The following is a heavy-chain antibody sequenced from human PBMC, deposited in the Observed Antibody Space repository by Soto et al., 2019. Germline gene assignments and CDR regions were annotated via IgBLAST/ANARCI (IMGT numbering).Heavy chain of an antibody. J-gene: IGHJ4*02. V-gene: IGHV3-21*01. D-gene: IGHD4-17*01. CDR2: ISSSSSYI. CDR1: GFTFSSYS. CDR3: ARDPRNFGDYEGGDYFYY. Sequence: EVQLVESGGGLVKPGGSLRLSCAASGFTFSSYSMNWVRQAPGKGLEWVSSISSSSSYIYDADSVNGRFTISRDNAKNSLYLQMNSLRAEDTAVYYCARDPRNFGDYEGGDYFYYWGQGTLVPVSS.